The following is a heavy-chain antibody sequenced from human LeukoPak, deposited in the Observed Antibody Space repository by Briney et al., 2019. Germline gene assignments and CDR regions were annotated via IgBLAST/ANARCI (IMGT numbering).Heavy chain of an antibody. CDR1: GFTFSSYA. V-gene: IGHV3-23*01. CDR3: AKALSRGWLYPYYFDY. J-gene: IGHJ4*02. D-gene: IGHD3-16*02. Sequence: GGSLRLSCAASGFTFSSYAMSWVRQAPGKGLEWVSAISGSGGSTYYADSVKGRFTISRDNSKNTLYLQMNSLRAGDTAVYYCAKALSRGWLYPYYFDYWGQGTLVTVSS. CDR2: ISGSGGST.